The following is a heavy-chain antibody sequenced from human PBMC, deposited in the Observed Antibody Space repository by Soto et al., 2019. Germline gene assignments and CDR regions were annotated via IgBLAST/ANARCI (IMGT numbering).Heavy chain of an antibody. CDR3: TTDNYYYGSGSYPIVDFDY. J-gene: IGHJ4*02. CDR1: GFTFSSAW. V-gene: IGHV3-15*01. D-gene: IGHD3-10*01. Sequence: PGGSLRLSCAASGFTFSSAWMSWVRQAPGKXLEWVGRIKSKTDGGTTDYAAPVKGRFTISGDDSKNTLYLQMNSLKTEDTAVYYCTTDNYYYGSGSYPIVDFDYWGQGTLVTVSS. CDR2: IKSKTDGGTT.